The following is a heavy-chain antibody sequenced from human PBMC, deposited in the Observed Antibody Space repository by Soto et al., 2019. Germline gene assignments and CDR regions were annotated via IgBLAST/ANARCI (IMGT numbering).Heavy chain of an antibody. D-gene: IGHD6-13*01. Sequence: PGGSLRLSCAASGFTFSSYWMHWVRQAPGKGLVWVSRINSDGSSTSYADSVKGRFTISRDNAKNTLYLQMNSLRAEDTAVYYCAREAAAGRYYGTDVRGQATTVTVSS. CDR2: INSDGSST. V-gene: IGHV3-74*01. CDR3: AREAAAGRYYGTDV. CDR1: GFTFSSYW. J-gene: IGHJ6*02.